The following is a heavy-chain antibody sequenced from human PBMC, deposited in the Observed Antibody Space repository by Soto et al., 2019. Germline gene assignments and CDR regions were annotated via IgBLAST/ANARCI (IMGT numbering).Heavy chain of an antibody. CDR3: VKEWTPRRAFDS. Sequence: EVQLLESGGGLVQPGGSLRLSCAASRFMFSRYAMSWVRQAPGKELEWVSGISGSGGSTWYADSVKGRFTISRDNSKNMVYLQMNSLRVEDTAQYFCVKEWTPRRAFDSWGQGTQVTVSS. V-gene: IGHV3-23*01. D-gene: IGHD5-12*01. J-gene: IGHJ4*02. CDR1: RFMFSRYA. CDR2: ISGSGGST.